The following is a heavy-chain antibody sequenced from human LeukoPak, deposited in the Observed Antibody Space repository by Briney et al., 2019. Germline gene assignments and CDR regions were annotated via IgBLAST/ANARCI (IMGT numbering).Heavy chain of an antibody. D-gene: IGHD3-10*01. CDR2: INHSGST. CDR3: ARGTPKTLKYYYGSGSSWFDP. V-gene: IGHV4-34*01. J-gene: IGHJ5*02. CDR1: GGSFSGYY. Sequence: SKTLSLTCAVYGGSFSGYYWSWIRQPPGKGLEWIGEINHSGSTNYNPSLKSRVTISVDTSKNQFSLKLSSVTAADTAVYYCARGTPKTLKYYYGSGSSWFDPWGQGTLVTVSS.